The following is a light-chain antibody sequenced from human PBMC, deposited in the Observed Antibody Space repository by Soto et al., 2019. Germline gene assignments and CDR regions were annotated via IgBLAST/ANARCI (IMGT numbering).Light chain of an antibody. CDR1: QSFSSHF. CDR3: QHFGSSLRT. CDR2: GTS. Sequence: ILRAQSPATLCVSPGEIATRSCRASQSFSSHFLAWYQQKPGKAPRLLIHGTSSRATGIPARFGRRGSGTDFPLTPTSPHPQAFAVSSCQHFGSSLRTFGPGTQVD. V-gene: IGKV3-20*01. J-gene: IGKJ3*01.